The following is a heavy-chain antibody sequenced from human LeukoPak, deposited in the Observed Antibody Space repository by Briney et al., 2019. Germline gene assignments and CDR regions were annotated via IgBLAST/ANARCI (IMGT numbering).Heavy chain of an antibody. CDR1: GFIFSSYA. CDR3: AKDPDILTGYHWDS. D-gene: IGHD3-9*01. J-gene: IGHJ4*02. Sequence: GGSLRLSCAASGFIFSSYAMSWVRQAPGKGLEWVSAISGSGGSTYYADSVKGRFTISRDNSKNTLYLQMNSLRAEDTAVYYCAKDPDILTGYHWDSWGQRTLVTVSS. CDR2: ISGSGGST. V-gene: IGHV3-23*01.